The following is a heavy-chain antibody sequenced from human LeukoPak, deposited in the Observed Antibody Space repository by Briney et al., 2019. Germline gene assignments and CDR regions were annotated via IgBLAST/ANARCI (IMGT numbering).Heavy chain of an antibody. Sequence: GGSLRLSCAASGFTFINYAMSWVRQAPGRGLQWVSAISGSGGSTFYADSVKGRFTISRDNSENTLYPQMTSLRAEDTAVYYCAKARNGDPPYYFDYWGQGTLVTVSS. CDR2: ISGSGGST. CDR3: AKARNGDPPYYFDY. D-gene: IGHD4-17*01. CDR1: GFTFINYA. V-gene: IGHV3-23*01. J-gene: IGHJ4*02.